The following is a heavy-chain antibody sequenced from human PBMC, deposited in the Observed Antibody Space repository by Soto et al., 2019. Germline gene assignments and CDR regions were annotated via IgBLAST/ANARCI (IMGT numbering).Heavy chain of an antibody. CDR1: GFTFGDYA. CDR3: TRDHRHLDY. J-gene: IGHJ4*02. CDR2: IRSKAYGGTT. V-gene: IGHV3-49*03. Sequence: QPGGSLRLSCTASGFTFGDYAMNWFRQAPGKGLEWVGFIRSKAYGGTTENAASVKGRFTISRDDSKSIAYLQMNSLKTEDTAVYYCTRDHRHLDYWGQGTLVTVSS.